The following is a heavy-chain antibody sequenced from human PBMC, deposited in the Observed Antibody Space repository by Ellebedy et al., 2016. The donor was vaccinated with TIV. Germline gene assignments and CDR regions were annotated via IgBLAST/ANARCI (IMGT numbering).Heavy chain of an antibody. V-gene: IGHV1-18*04. D-gene: IGHD3-16*01. J-gene: IGHJ5*02. CDR2: IHTSLGQT. Sequence: ASVKVSXXASGYRFSSYAITWVRQASGQGFEWMGWIHTSLGQTEFAPRFQDRLSMTTDTSTSTAYMELRNLKSDDTAVYHCVRVSNFYDRARFDPWGQGTLITVSP. CDR1: GYRFSSYA. CDR3: VRVSNFYDRARFDP.